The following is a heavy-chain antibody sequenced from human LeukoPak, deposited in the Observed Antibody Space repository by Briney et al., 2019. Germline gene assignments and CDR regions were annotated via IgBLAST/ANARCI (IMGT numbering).Heavy chain of an antibody. D-gene: IGHD2-2*02. CDR1: GFSFGSYG. CDR3: ARTTIAITKDIVVVPAAIPDCFDY. CDR2: ISHEGSAK. J-gene: IGHJ4*02. Sequence: GGSLRLSCAASGFSFGSYGIHWVRQAPGKGLEWVAVISHEGSAKYHADSVKGRFTVSRDNSKNMVYLQMNSLRAEDTAVYYCARTTIAITKDIVVVPAAIPDCFDYWGRGTLVTVSS. V-gene: IGHV3-30*03.